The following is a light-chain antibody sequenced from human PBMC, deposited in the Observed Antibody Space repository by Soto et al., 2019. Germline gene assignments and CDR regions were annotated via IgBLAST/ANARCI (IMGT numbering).Light chain of an antibody. CDR2: GNS. V-gene: IGLV1-40*01. CDR1: SSNIGAGYD. J-gene: IGLJ1*01. Sequence: QLVLTQPPSVSGAPGQRVTISCTGSSSNIGAGYDVHWYQQLPGTAPKLLIYGNSNRPSGVPVRFSGSKSGTSASLAITGLQSEDEADYYCAAWDDSLNGVYVFGPGTKLTVL. CDR3: AAWDDSLNGVYV.